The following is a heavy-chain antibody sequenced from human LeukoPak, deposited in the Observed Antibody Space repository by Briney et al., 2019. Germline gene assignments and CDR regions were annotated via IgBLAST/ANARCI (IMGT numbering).Heavy chain of an antibody. V-gene: IGHV5-51*01. Sequence: LGESLKISCKGSGYSFTSYWIGWVRQMPGKGLEWMGIISPGDSDTRYSPSFQGQVTVSADKSISTAYLQWSSLKPSDTAMYYCARGAPAGMYDAFDIWGQGTMVTVSS. CDR1: GYSFTSYW. CDR3: ARGAPAGMYDAFDI. J-gene: IGHJ3*02. D-gene: IGHD6-13*01. CDR2: ISPGDSDT.